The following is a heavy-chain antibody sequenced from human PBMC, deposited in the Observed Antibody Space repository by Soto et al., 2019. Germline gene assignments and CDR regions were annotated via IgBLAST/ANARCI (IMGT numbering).Heavy chain of an antibody. Sequence: LRLSCAASGFTFDDYAMHWVRQAPGKGLEWVSGISWNSGSIGYADSVKGRFTISRDNAKNSLYLQMNSLRAEDTALYYCAKDPDYGGNSGYFDYWGQGTLVTVSS. V-gene: IGHV3-9*01. CDR2: ISWNSGSI. CDR1: GFTFDDYA. J-gene: IGHJ4*02. D-gene: IGHD4-17*01. CDR3: AKDPDYGGNSGYFDY.